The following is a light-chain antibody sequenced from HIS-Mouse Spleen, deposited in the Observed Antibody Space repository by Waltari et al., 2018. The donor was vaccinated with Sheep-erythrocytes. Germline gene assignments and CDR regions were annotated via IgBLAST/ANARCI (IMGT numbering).Light chain of an antibody. CDR2: EDS. CDR3: QAWDSSIVV. Sequence: SYELTQPPSVSVSPGQTARITCSGDALAKKYAYWYQQKSGQAPVLVISEDSKRPSGIPGRFSGSNSGNTATLTIIGTQAMDEADYYCQAWDSSIVVFGGGTKLTVL. J-gene: IGLJ2*01. CDR1: ALAKKY. V-gene: IGLV3-1*01.